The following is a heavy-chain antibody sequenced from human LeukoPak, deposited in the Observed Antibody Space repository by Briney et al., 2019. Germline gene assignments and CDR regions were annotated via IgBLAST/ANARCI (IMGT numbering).Heavy chain of an antibody. CDR2: IIPIFGTA. CDR3: ARAGSGYDFYPVSHYFDY. CDR1: GGTFSSYA. J-gene: IGHJ4*02. V-gene: IGHV1-69*01. D-gene: IGHD5-12*01. Sequence: ASVKVSCKASGGTFSSYAISWVRQAPEQGLEWMGGIIPIFGTANYAQKFQGRVTITADESTSTAYMELSSLRSEDTAVYYCARAGSGYDFYPVSHYFDYWGQGTLVTVSS.